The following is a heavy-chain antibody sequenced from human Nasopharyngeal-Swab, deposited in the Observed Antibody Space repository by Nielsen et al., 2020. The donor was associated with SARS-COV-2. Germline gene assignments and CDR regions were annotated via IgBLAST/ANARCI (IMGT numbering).Heavy chain of an antibody. Sequence: SETLSLTCGVYGGSFSGHYWSRLRQPPGKGPEWLGETNHSGTTNYKPSLTSRVTISVDTPKNQFSLKVRSVSAADTAIYFCARGRGGQQLVRTYYYYGLDVWGQGTTVTVSS. V-gene: IGHV4-34*01. J-gene: IGHJ6*02. CDR3: ARGRGGQQLVRTYYYYGLDV. D-gene: IGHD1-1*01. CDR2: TNHSGTT. CDR1: GGSFSGHY.